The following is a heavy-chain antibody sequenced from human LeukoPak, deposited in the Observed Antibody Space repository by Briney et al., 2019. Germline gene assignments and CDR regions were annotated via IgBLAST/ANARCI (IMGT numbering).Heavy chain of an antibody. CDR1: GGSFSGYY. J-gene: IGHJ5*02. Sequence: ETMSLTCAVDGGSFSGYYWSWIRQPPGTGLEWIGEINQSGSTNYNPSLKSRITISVDTSKNQFSLKLSSVTAADTAVYYCARGRLSYYYDSRGWFDPWGQGTLVTVSS. D-gene: IGHD3-22*01. CDR3: ARGRLSYYYDSRGWFDP. V-gene: IGHV4-34*01. CDR2: INQSGST.